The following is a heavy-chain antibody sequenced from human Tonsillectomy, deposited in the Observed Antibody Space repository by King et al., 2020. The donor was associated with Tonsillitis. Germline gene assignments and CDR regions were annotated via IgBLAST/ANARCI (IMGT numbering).Heavy chain of an antibody. CDR1: GFTFSGYW. D-gene: IGHD1-14*01. CDR3: ARDDVRYFDY. CDR2: IKDDGSEK. V-gene: IGHV3-7*01. J-gene: IGHJ4*02. Sequence: VQLVESGGGLVQPGGSLRLSCAASGFTFSGYWMNCVRQAPGKGLEWGANIKDDGSEKYYVVSVRGRFTISRDNAKNSLYLQVNSLSPEDTAVYYCARDDVRYFDYWGQGTLVTVSS.